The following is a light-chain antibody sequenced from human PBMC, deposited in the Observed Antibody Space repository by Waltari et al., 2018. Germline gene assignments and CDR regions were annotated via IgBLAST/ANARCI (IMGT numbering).Light chain of an antibody. Sequence: DMQMTQSPASLSASVGDRVTITCQPSQDVINYINWYQQKPGKAPQLLIYDAATLKTGVPSRFSGRQSGTYFTLTISGLQPEDVGTYYCQQSFRIPYTFGLGTKLDI. V-gene: IGKV1-33*01. J-gene: IGKJ2*01. CDR2: DAA. CDR1: QDVINY. CDR3: QQSFRIPYT.